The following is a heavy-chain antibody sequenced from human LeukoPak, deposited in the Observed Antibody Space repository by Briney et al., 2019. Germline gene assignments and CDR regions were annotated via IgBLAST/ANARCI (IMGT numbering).Heavy chain of an antibody. CDR3: ARGGWLQFPRREALDY. Sequence: SETLSLTCAVSTGSFSGNQWSWIRQSPGKGLEWLGEVTHSGSTNYNPSLKSRVTISVDTSKNQFSLKLSSVTAADTAVYYCARGGWLQFPRREALDYWGQGTLVTVSS. V-gene: IGHV4-34*01. CDR2: VTHSGST. D-gene: IGHD5-24*01. CDR1: TGSFSGNQ. J-gene: IGHJ4*02.